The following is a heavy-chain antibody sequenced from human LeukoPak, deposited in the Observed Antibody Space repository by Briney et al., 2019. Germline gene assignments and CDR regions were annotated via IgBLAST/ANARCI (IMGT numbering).Heavy chain of an antibody. D-gene: IGHD2-2*01. V-gene: IGHV4-59*01. J-gene: IGHJ5*02. CDR1: GGPLRGYY. CDR3: ARDPRWLTPDCTSTSCYENYFDR. Sequence: PSETLSLTCCVSGGPLRGYYWGWIRQPPGEGVGWNGYYFYKGKPNNSPSFKRRVTISVDTSNNQFSQKLSSVTAADTAVYYCARDPRWLTPDCTSTSCYENYFDRWGQGTLVTVST. CDR2: YFYKGKP.